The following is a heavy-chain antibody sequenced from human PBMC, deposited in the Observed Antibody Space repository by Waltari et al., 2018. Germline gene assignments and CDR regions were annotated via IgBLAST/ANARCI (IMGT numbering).Heavy chain of an antibody. V-gene: IGHV3-48*03. Sequence: EVQLVESGGGLVQPGGSLRLSCAASGFTFSSYEMNWVRQAPGKGLEWVSYISSSGSTIYYADSVKGRFTISRDNAKNSLYLQMNSLRAEDTAVYYCASGIIAVAGGDYWGQGTLVTVSS. CDR2: ISSSGSTI. D-gene: IGHD6-19*01. J-gene: IGHJ4*02. CDR3: ASGIIAVAGGDY. CDR1: GFTFSSYE.